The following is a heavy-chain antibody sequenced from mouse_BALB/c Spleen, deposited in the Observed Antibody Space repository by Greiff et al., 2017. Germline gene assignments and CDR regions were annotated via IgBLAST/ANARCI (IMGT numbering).Heavy chain of an antibody. D-gene: IGHD1-1*01. V-gene: IGHV5-6*01. CDR1: GFTFSSYG. CDR3: ARQGLRTYYFDY. Sequence: VQLKESGGDLVKPGGSLKLSCAASGFTFSSYGMSWVRQTPDKRLEWVATISSGGSYTYYPDSVKGRFTISRDNAKNTLYLQMSSLKSEDTAMYYCARQGLRTYYFDYWGQGTTLTVSS. CDR2: ISSGGSYT. J-gene: IGHJ2*01.